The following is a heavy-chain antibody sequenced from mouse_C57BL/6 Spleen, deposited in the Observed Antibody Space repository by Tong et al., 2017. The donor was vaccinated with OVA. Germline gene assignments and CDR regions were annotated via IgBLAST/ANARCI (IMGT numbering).Heavy chain of an antibody. CDR3: ARVEGYGNFFDY. Sequence: EVQLQESGPELVKPGASVKISCKASGYTFTDYNMHWVKQSHGKSLEWIGYINPNNGGTSYNQKFKGKATLTVNKSSSTAYMELRSLTSEDSAVYYCARVEGYGNFFDYWGQGTTLTVSS. D-gene: IGHD2-1*01. CDR2: INPNNGGT. CDR1: GYTFTDYN. V-gene: IGHV1-22*01. J-gene: IGHJ2*01.